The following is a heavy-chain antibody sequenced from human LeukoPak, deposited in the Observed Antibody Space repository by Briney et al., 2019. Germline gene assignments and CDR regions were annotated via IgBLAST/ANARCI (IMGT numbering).Heavy chain of an antibody. V-gene: IGHV3-23*01. D-gene: IGHD1-1*01. CDR3: AKWVRRTDVDY. CDR2: ISGSGGST. CDR1: GFTFRFYA. Sequence: GGSLRLSCAASGFTFRFYAMSWVRQSPGKGLEWVSAISGSGGSTYFADSVKGRFTISRDNSKNTLYLQMNSLRAEDTAVYYCAKWVRRTDVDYWGQGTLVTVSS. J-gene: IGHJ4*02.